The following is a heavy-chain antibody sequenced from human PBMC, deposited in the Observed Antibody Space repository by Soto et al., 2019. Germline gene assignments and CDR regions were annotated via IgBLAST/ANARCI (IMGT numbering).Heavy chain of an antibody. J-gene: IGHJ4*02. CDR3: ASWLKSSGWYVLLEGSFDY. Sequence: EVQLVESGGGLVQPGGSLRLSCAASGFTFSSYWMTWVRQAPGKGLEWVANIKQDGSAKYYVDSVKGRFTISRDNAKNALYLQTNSLRAGDTAVYYCASWLKSSGWYVLLEGSFDYWGQGTLVTVSS. D-gene: IGHD6-19*01. CDR1: GFTFSSYW. CDR2: IKQDGSAK. V-gene: IGHV3-7*01.